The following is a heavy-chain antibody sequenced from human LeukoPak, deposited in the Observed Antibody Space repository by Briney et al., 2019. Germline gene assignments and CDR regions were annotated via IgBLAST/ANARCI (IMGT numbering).Heavy chain of an antibody. D-gene: IGHD6-6*01. V-gene: IGHV3-7*04. J-gene: IGHJ4*02. Sequence: GGALRLSCEASGFTFSNYCMTWVRQAPGKGLERVANIKQDGSDTNYADSVKGRFTISRDNGKNSLYLQMNSLRVEDPPVYYCGRGGSDSDYWGQGTLVTVSS. CDR3: GRGGSDSDY. CDR2: IKQDGSDT. CDR1: GFTFSNYC.